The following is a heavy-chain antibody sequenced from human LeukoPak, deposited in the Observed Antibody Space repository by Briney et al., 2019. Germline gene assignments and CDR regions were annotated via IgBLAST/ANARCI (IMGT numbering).Heavy chain of an antibody. CDR1: GFTFSGYA. Sequence: GGSLRLSCAASGFTFSGYAMSWVRQAPGKGLEWVSPIRGGGGDTYYADSVMGRFTISRDNSKNSLYLQMNSLRAEDAAIYYCARVRCSPTGCSPNWFDPWGQGTLVTVSS. D-gene: IGHD2/OR15-2a*01. J-gene: IGHJ5*02. CDR3: ARVRCSPTGCSPNWFDP. V-gene: IGHV3-23*01. CDR2: IRGGGGDT.